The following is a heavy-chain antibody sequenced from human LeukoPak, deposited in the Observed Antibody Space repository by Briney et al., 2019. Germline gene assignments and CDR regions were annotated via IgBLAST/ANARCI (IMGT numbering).Heavy chain of an antibody. J-gene: IGHJ4*02. Sequence: GGSLRLSCAASGFTFSNNAMHWVRQAPGKGLEWVAIMCSDGSDKYHVNSVEGRFTISRDTSKNTLYLQMNNLRTEDTAVYYCAKDGGTVCHVINYSFDSWGQGTLVTVSS. V-gene: IGHV3-30*02. CDR3: AKDGGTVCHVINYSFDS. CDR2: MCSDGSDK. CDR1: GFTFSNNA. D-gene: IGHD1-1*01.